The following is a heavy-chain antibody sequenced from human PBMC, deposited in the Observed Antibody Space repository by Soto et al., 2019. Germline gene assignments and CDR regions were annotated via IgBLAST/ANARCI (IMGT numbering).Heavy chain of an antibody. CDR2: ISYDGSNK. Sequence: PGGSLRLSCAASGFTFSIYGMHWVRHAPGKGLEWVAVISYDGSNKYYADSVKGRFTISRDNSKNTLYLQMNSLRAEDTAVYYCAKTRRMEMHITTGPPYYYGMDVWGQGTTVTVSS. J-gene: IGHJ6*02. CDR3: AKTRRMEMHITTGPPYYYGMDV. V-gene: IGHV3-30*18. CDR1: GFTFSIYG. D-gene: IGHD4-4*01.